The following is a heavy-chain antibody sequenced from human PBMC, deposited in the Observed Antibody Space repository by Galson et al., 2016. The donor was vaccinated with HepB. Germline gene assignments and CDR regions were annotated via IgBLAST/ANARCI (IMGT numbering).Heavy chain of an antibody. Sequence: SLRLSCAVSGFTLKDYNINWVRQAPGKGLEWVSYISSSGRDIQYAGTVKGRFTSSRDNAKNSLLLQMNSLRVEDTALYYCARDSGDWDSGYYRSFDYWGQGTLVTVSS. J-gene: IGHJ4*02. CDR3: ARDSGDWDSGYYRSFDY. V-gene: IGHV3-21*01. D-gene: IGHD4-17*01. CDR1: GFTLKDYN. CDR2: ISSSGRDI.